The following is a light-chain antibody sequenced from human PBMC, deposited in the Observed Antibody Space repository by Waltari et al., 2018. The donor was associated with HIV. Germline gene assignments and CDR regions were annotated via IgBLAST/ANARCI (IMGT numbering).Light chain of an antibody. CDR2: GNN. V-gene: IGLV1-44*01. CDR3: AAWDDSLNGLWV. J-gene: IGLJ3*02. Sequence: QSVLTQPPSTSGTPGQRVTISCSGSSSNIGSNTVNWYQHLPGTAPKLLIYGNNQRPSGVPDRFSGSKSGTSASLAISGLQSEDDADYYCAAWDDSLNGLWVFGGGTKLTVL. CDR1: SSNIGSNT.